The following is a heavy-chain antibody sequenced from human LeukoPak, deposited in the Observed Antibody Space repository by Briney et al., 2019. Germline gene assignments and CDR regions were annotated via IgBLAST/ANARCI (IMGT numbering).Heavy chain of an antibody. CDR1: GGSISSYY. Sequence: SETLSLTCTVSGGSISSYYWSWIWQPAGKGLEWIGRIYTSGSTDYNPSLQSRVTVSVDTSKNQFSLRLSSVTAADTAVYYCARDKGTNDAFDIWGQGTMVIVSS. V-gene: IGHV4-4*07. J-gene: IGHJ3*02. CDR2: IYTSGST. CDR3: ARDKGTNDAFDI.